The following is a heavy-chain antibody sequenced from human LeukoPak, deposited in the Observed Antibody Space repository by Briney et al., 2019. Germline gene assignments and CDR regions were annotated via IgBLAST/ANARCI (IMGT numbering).Heavy chain of an antibody. CDR2: IYHSGST. D-gene: IGHD3-3*01. Sequence: SQTLSLTCAVSGGSISSSGYSWSWIRQPPGKGLEWIGYIYHSGSTYYNPSLKSRVTISVDRSKNQFSLKLSSVTAADTAVYYCASTTYYDFWSGHFDYWGQGTLVTVSS. CDR1: GGSISSSGYS. CDR3: ASTTYYDFWSGHFDY. V-gene: IGHV4-30-2*01. J-gene: IGHJ4*02.